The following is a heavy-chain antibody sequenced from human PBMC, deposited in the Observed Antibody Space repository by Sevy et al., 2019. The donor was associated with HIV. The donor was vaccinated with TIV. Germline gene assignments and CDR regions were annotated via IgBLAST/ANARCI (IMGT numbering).Heavy chain of an antibody. D-gene: IGHD3-10*01. J-gene: IGHJ6*02. CDR2: IKQDGSEK. CDR1: GFTFSSYW. V-gene: IGHV3-7*01. Sequence: GGSLRLSCAASGFTFSSYWMSWVRQAPRKGLEWVVNIKQDGSEKYYVDSVKGRFTISRDNAKNSLYLQMNSLRAEDTAVYYCARDRGITMVRGVYYYYGMDVWGQGTTVTVSS. CDR3: ARDRGITMVRGVYYYYGMDV.